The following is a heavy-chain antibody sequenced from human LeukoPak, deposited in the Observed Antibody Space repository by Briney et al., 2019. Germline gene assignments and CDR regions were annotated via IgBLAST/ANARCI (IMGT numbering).Heavy chain of an antibody. CDR2: ISNDGRKT. Sequence: GGSLRLSCAASGFTFSSYGIHWVRQAPGKGLEWVTVISNDGRKTYYADSVKGRFTISRDNSKNTLYLQMNSLRAEDTAVYYCARDYLAVNWGQGTLVTVSS. J-gene: IGHJ4*02. CDR1: GFTFSSYG. D-gene: IGHD6-19*01. CDR3: ARDYLAVN. V-gene: IGHV3-30*14.